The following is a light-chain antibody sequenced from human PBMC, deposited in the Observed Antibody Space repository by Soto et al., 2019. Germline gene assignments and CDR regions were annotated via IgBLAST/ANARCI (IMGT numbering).Light chain of an antibody. CDR1: GSVVGGYDY. Sequence: QSALTQPASVSGSPGQSITISCTGTGSVVGGYDYVSWYQHHPGKAPKVMIYEVTNRPSGVPNRFSGSKSGNTASLTISGLLAEDEADYYCSSYTSSSTYVFGTGTKVTVL. CDR3: SSYTSSSTYV. CDR2: EVT. J-gene: IGLJ1*01. V-gene: IGLV2-14*01.